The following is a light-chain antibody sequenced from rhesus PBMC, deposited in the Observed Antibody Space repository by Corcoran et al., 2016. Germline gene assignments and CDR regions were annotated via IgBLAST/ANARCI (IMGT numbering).Light chain of an antibody. J-gene: IGKJ3*01. Sequence: DIQMTQSPSALSASVGDRVTISCRASQNIYSNLAWYQPKPGKAPKLLIYASSSLQTGIPSRFSGSGSGTDFTLTISSLQPEDSAAYYCQHYYDNPFTFGPGTKLDIK. CDR1: QNIYSN. CDR2: ASS. V-gene: IGKV1S12*01. CDR3: QHYYDNPFT.